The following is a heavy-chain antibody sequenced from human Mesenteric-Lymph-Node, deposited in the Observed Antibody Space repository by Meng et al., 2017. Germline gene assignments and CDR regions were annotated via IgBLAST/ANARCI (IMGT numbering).Heavy chain of an antibody. V-gene: IGHV4-4*02. D-gene: IGHD2-2*01. J-gene: IGHJ4*02. CDR3: ASGRKYCSSTSCYGQFDY. CDR1: GGSISSSNW. Sequence: QVRVQESGPGLVKPSGTPSPTCAVSGGSISSSNWLSWVRQPPGKGLEWIGESYHSGSTNYNPPLKSRVTISVDKSKNQFSLKLSSVTAADTAVYYCASGRKYCSSTSCYGQFDYWGQGTLVTVSS. CDR2: SYHSGST.